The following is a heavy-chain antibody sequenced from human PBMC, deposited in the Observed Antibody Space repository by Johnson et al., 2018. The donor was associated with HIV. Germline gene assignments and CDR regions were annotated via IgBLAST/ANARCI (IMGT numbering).Heavy chain of an antibody. CDR3: ARDIVVVVAANDAFDI. D-gene: IGHD2-15*01. CDR2: ISSSGSTI. Sequence: EVQLVESGGGLVQPGGSLRLSCAASGFTFSSYWMSWVRQSPGKGLEWVSYISSSGSTIYYADSVKGRFTISRDNAKNSLYLQMNSLRAEDTAVYYCARDIVVVVAANDAFDIWGQGTMVTVSS. V-gene: IGHV3-48*04. J-gene: IGHJ3*02. CDR1: GFTFSSYW.